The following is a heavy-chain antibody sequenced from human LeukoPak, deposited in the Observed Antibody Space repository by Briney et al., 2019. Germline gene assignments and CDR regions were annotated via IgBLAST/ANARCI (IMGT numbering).Heavy chain of an antibody. CDR3: ARATVTTSYGMDV. D-gene: IGHD4-17*01. CDR1: GGSISSYF. V-gene: IGHV4-59*06. Sequence: SETLSLTCTVSGGSISSYFWSWIRQHPGKGLEWIGFIYYSGSTYYNPSLKSRVTISVDTSENQFSLKVSSVTAADTAVYHCARATVTTSYGMDVWGQGTTVIVSS. CDR2: IYYSGST. J-gene: IGHJ6*02.